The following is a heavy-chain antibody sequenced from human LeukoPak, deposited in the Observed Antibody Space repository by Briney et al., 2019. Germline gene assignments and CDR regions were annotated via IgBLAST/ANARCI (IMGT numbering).Heavy chain of an antibody. D-gene: IGHD1-26*01. CDR3: ARVRSGSYWLRTQGEYYFDY. CDR2: ISYDGSNK. CDR1: GVTFSSYG. J-gene: IGHJ4*02. V-gene: IGHV3-30*03. Sequence: GGSLRLSCAASGVTFSSYGMHWVRQAPGKGLEWVAVISYDGSNKYYADSVKGRFTISRDNSKNTLYLQMNSLRAEDTAVYYCARVRSGSYWLRTQGEYYFDYWGQGTLVTVSS.